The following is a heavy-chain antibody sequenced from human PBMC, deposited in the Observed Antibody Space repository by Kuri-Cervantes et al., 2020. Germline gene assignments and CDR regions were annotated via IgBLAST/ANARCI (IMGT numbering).Heavy chain of an antibody. Sequence: GESLKISCAASGFTFSSHWMSWVRQAPGKGLEWVSNIKQDGSEKYYVDSVKGRFTISRDNAKNSLYLQMNSLRAEDTAVYYCAREAEAYYVFWSDHTAYYMDVWGKGTTVTVSS. J-gene: IGHJ6*03. CDR3: AREAEAYYVFWSDHTAYYMDV. CDR1: GFTFSSHW. D-gene: IGHD3-3*01. CDR2: IKQDGSEK. V-gene: IGHV3-7*01.